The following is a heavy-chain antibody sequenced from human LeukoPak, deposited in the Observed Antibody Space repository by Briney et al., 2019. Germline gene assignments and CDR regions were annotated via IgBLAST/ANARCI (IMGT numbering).Heavy chain of an antibody. CDR2: MNPNSGAT. CDR1: GYTFTDYW. Sequence: ASVKVSCKASGYTFTDYWIHWVRQAPGQGPEWMGWMNPNSGATNYAQKIQGRVTMTRDTSSSTAYMELNRLTSDDTAVYYCARSNNWKPDYWGQGTLVAVSS. D-gene: IGHD1-1*01. V-gene: IGHV1-2*02. CDR3: ARSNNWKPDY. J-gene: IGHJ4*02.